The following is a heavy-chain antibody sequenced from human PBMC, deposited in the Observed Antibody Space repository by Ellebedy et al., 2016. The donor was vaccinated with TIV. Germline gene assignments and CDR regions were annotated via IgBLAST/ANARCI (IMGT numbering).Heavy chain of an antibody. CDR3: ATDGSYGDYRFPAHAFSV. Sequence: GGSLRLSCAASGFVFSSYWMTWVRQAPGKGLEWVANIYQDGSDKYYVDSVKGRFTISRDNAKNSLYLQMTSLRADDTAVYYCATDGSYGDYRFPAHAFSVWGQGTMVTVSS. CDR2: IYQDGSDK. V-gene: IGHV3-7*01. J-gene: IGHJ3*01. D-gene: IGHD4-17*01. CDR1: GFVFSSYW.